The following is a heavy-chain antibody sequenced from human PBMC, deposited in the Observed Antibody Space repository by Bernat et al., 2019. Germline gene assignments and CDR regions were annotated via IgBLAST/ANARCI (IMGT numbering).Heavy chain of an antibody. J-gene: IGHJ4*02. D-gene: IGHD6-13*01. CDR1: GFTFSSYG. V-gene: IGHV3-74*01. CDR3: ARDHGYSSSWSDFDY. CDR2: INSDGSST. Sequence: VQLVESGGGVVQPGRSLRLSCAASGFTFSSYGMHWVRQAPGKGLVWVSRINSDGSSTSYADSVKGRFTISRDNAKNTLYLQMNSLRAEDTAVYYCARDHGYSSSWSDFDYWGQGTLVTVSS.